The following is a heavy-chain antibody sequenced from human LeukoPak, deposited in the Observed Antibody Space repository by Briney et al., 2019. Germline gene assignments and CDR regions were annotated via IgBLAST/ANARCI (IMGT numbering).Heavy chain of an antibody. J-gene: IGHJ6*02. CDR2: MNTNSGNT. D-gene: IGHD6-13*01. CDR3: ARDLSSSWLGYYYYYYGMDV. CDR1: GYTFTSYD. V-gene: IGHV1-8*01. Sequence: ASVTVSCTASGYTFTSYDINWVRQATGQGLEWMGWMNTNSGNTGYAQKFQGRVTMTRNTSISTAYMELSSLRSEDTAVYYCARDLSSSWLGYYYYYYGMDVWGQGTTVTVSS.